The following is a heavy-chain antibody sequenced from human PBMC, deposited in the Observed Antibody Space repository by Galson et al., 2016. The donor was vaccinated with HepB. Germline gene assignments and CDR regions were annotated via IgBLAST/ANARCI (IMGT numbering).Heavy chain of an antibody. CDR2: IKQNGREK. Sequence: SLRLSCAASGFTFSSYWLSWVRQAPGKGLEWVANIKQNGREKDYVDSVRGRFTISRDNAQNSLYLQMNSLRVEDTAVYYCAREGDGGFDLWGQGTLVTVSS. J-gene: IGHJ4*02. CDR3: AREGDGGFDL. V-gene: IGHV3-7*03. CDR1: GFTFSSYW. D-gene: IGHD4-23*01.